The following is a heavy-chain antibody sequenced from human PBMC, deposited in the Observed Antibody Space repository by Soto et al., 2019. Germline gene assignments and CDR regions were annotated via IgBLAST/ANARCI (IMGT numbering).Heavy chain of an antibody. CDR1: GCTFSSYA. CDR2: ISGSGGST. Sequence: PGGSLRLSCAASGCTFSSYAMSWVRQAPGKGLEWVSAISGSGGSTYYADSVKGRFTISRDNSKNTLYLQMNSLRAEDTAVYYCAKDGTGTPPNWVDPWGQGTLVTVSS. D-gene: IGHD1-7*01. J-gene: IGHJ5*02. V-gene: IGHV3-23*01. CDR3: AKDGTGTPPNWVDP.